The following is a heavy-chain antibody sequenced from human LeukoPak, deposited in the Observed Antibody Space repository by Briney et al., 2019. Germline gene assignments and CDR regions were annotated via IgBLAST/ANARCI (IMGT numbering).Heavy chain of an antibody. CDR3: ARSTPSDLFRPEDPYFDY. CDR1: GGSITSSSYS. V-gene: IGHV4-39*07. J-gene: IGHJ4*02. Sequence: SETLSLTCTVSGGSITSSSYSWGWIRQPPGKGLEWIASMSYSGSTNYNPSLKSRVTISVDTSKNQFSLKLSSVTAADTAVYYCARSTPSDLFRPEDPYFDYWGQGTLVAVSS. D-gene: IGHD1-14*01. CDR2: MSYSGST.